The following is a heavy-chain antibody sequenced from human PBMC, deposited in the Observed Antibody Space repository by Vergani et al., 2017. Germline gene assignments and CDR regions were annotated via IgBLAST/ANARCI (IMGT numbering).Heavy chain of an antibody. J-gene: IGHJ3*02. CDR3: AKDPIAVAGIAFDI. D-gene: IGHD6-19*01. V-gene: IGHV3-13*04. Sequence: EVQLVESGGGLVQPGGSLRLSCAASGFTFSSYDMHWVRQATGKGLEWVSAIGTAGDTYYPGSVKGRFTISRENAKNSLYLQMNSLRAGDTAVYYCAKDPIAVAGIAFDIWGQGTMVTVSS. CDR2: IGTAGDT. CDR1: GFTFSSYD.